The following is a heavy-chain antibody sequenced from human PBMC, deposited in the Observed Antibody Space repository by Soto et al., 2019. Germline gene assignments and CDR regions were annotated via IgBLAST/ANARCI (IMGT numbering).Heavy chain of an antibody. CDR1: GGSFSGYY. D-gene: IGHD6-13*01. Sequence: SETLSLTCAVYGGSFSGYYWSWIRQPPGKGLEWIGEINHSGSTNYNPSLKSRVTISVDTSKNQFSLKLSSVTAADTAVYYCASSPGSYSSSWYRRHNWFDPWGQGTLVTVSS. CDR2: INHSGST. J-gene: IGHJ5*02. V-gene: IGHV4-34*01. CDR3: ASSPGSYSSSWYRRHNWFDP.